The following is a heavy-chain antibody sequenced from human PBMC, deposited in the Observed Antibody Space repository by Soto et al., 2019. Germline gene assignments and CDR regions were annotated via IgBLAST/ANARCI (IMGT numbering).Heavy chain of an antibody. CDR3: ASRVYYDILTGYDYGMDV. Sequence: SETLSLTCTVSGGSISSSSYYWGWIRQPPGKGLEWIGSIYYSGSTYYNPSLKSRVTISVDTSKNQFSLKLSSVTAADTAVYYCASRVYYDILTGYDYGMDVWGQGTTV. CDR2: IYYSGST. V-gene: IGHV4-39*01. J-gene: IGHJ6*02. D-gene: IGHD3-9*01. CDR1: GGSISSSSYY.